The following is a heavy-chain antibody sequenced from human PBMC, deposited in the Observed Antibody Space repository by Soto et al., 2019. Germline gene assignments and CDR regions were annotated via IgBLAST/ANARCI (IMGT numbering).Heavy chain of an antibody. CDR1: GFSLRNARVG. CDR2: FFSNNEK. D-gene: IGHD3-22*01. V-gene: IGHV2-26*01. J-gene: IGHJ4*02. Sequence: SGPTLVNPTETLTLTCTVSGFSLRNARVGVSWIRQPPGRALEWLAQFFSNNEKSYSSSLKSRLTISKDTSKSQVVLIMTNMDPVDTATYYCARMTYYFDGSGYYFDYWGQGIMVTVSS. CDR3: ARMTYYFDGSGYYFDY.